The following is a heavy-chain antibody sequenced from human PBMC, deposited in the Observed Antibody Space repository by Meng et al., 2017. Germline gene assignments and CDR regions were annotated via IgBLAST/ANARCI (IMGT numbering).Heavy chain of an antibody. J-gene: IGHJ4*02. CDR1: GGSVSSGSYY. CDR2: IYYSGST. V-gene: IGHV4-61*01. Sequence: LHEAGPGLVRPSATRSLTCTVSGGSVSSGSYYWSWIRQPPGKGLEWIGYIYYSGSTNYNPSLKSRVTISVDTSKNQFSLKLSSVTAADTAVYYCARAIAVAGITIDYWGQGTLVTVSS. D-gene: IGHD6-19*01. CDR3: ARAIAVAGITIDY.